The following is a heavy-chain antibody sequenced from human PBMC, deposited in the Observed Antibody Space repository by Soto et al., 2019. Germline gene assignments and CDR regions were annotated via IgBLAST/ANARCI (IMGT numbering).Heavy chain of an antibody. D-gene: IGHD2-15*01. CDR1: GFTFSGSA. CDR3: TAVKLGYCSGGSCSTEEYFQH. J-gene: IGHJ1*01. V-gene: IGHV3-73*01. Sequence: PGGSLRLSCAASGFTFSGSAMHWVRQASGKGLEWVGRIRSKANSYATAYAASVKGRFTISRDDSKNTAYLQMNSLKTEDTAVYYCTAVKLGYCSGGSCSTEEYFQHWGQGTLVTVSS. CDR2: IRSKANSYAT.